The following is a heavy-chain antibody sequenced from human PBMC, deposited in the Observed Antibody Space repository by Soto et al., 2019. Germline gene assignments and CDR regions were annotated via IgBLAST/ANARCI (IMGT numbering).Heavy chain of an antibody. CDR3: AGLLGHCFNNNCLLRYFDP. D-gene: IGHD2-2*01. CDR1: GGSITNSNYY. Sequence: PSETLSLTCAVSGGSITNSNYYWGWVRQPPGKGLEWIGTISYTGNTFYSLSLRSRVTISLDTSRNQFSLRLSSVAAADSAVYYCAGLLGHCFNNNCLLRYFDPWGPGTLVTVSS. CDR2: ISYTGNT. J-gene: IGHJ5*02. V-gene: IGHV4-39*01.